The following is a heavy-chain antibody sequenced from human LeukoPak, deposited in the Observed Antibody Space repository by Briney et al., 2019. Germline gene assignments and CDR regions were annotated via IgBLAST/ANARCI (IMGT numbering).Heavy chain of an antibody. J-gene: IGHJ4*02. V-gene: IGHV4-31*03. CDR1: GDSINSGGYY. Sequence: PLQTLSLTCTVSGDSINSGGYYWTWIRQHPGKGLEWIGYIYYSGTTYCNPSLKSRVTISVDTSKNQFSLNLSSLTAADTAVYYCARGGYDSSGSSVYYFDYWGQGTLVTVSS. D-gene: IGHD3-22*01. CDR3: ARGGYDSSGSSVYYFDY. CDR2: IYYSGTT.